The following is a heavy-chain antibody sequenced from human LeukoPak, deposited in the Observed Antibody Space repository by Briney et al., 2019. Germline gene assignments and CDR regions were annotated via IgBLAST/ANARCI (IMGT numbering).Heavy chain of an antibody. CDR2: IYYSGST. D-gene: IGHD4-17*01. CDR3: ASQDYGDYEADFDY. V-gene: IGHV4-39*01. CDR1: GGSISSSSYY. Sequence: SETLSLTCTVSGGSISSSSYYWGWIRQPPGKGLEWIGSIYYSGSTYYNPSLKSRVTISVDTSKNQFSLKLSSVTAADTAVYYCASQDYGDYEADFDYWGQGTLVTVSS. J-gene: IGHJ4*02.